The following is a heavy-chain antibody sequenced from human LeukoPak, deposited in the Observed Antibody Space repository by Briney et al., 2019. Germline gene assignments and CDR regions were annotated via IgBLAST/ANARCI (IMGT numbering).Heavy chain of an antibody. CDR2: ISKDGAGT. CDR1: GFTFNTYA. CDR3: AKDYDSSNYSSGP. Sequence: GGSLRLSCVASGFTFNTYAFNWVRQAPVKGLEWVSTISKDGAGTHYADSVKGRFTISRDKSKDTVYLQMDSLRADDTARYYCAKDYDSSNYSSGPWGQGTLVTVSS. J-gene: IGHJ5*02. V-gene: IGHV3-23*01. D-gene: IGHD3-22*01.